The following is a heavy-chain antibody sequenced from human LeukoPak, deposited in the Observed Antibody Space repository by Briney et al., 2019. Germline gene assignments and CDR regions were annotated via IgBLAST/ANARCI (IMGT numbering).Heavy chain of an antibody. CDR1: GGSFSGYY. J-gene: IGHJ4*02. CDR2: INHSGST. Sequence: SETLSLTCAVYGGSFSGYYWSWIRQPPGKGLEWIGEINHSGSTNYNPSLKRRVTISVDTSKNQFSLKLSSVTAADTAVYYCEEMATGYWGQGTLVTVSS. D-gene: IGHD5-24*01. V-gene: IGHV4-34*01. CDR3: EEMATGY.